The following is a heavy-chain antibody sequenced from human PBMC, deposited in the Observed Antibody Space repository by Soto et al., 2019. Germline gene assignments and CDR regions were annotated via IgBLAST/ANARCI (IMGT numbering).Heavy chain of an antibody. CDR2: IYYSGST. V-gene: IGHV4-59*01. Sequence: QVQLQESGPGLVKPSETLSLTCTVSGGSISSYYWCWIRQPPGKGLEWIGYIYYSGSTNYNPSLKSRVTISVDTSKNQFSLKLSSVTAADTAVYYCARDQYGSGTVGYFQHWGQGTLVTVSS. CDR1: GGSISSYY. J-gene: IGHJ1*01. D-gene: IGHD3-10*01. CDR3: ARDQYGSGTVGYFQH.